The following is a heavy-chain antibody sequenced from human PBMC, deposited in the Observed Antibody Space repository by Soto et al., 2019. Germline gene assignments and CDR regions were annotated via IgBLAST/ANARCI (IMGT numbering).Heavy chain of an antibody. D-gene: IGHD3-10*01. J-gene: IGHJ4*02. CDR3: ARGQGLLWFGELLY. CDR2: ISAYNGNT. V-gene: IGHV1-18*01. Sequence: ASVRVCSTASGSTFPSGGIGWVRQDPGQGPGWMGWISAYNGNTNYAQKLQGRVTMTTDTSTSTAYMELRSLRSDDTAVYYCARGQGLLWFGELLYWGQGTLVTVS. CDR1: GSTFPSGG.